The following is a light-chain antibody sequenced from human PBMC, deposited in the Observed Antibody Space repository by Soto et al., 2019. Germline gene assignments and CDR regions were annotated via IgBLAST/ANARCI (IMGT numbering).Light chain of an antibody. CDR2: WAS. CDR3: QQYYSTPRT. CDR1: QTVLYSSNNKNH. Sequence: DIVMTQSPDSLSVSLGERATINCKSSQTVLYSSNNKNHLAWYQQRPGQPPKLLFSWASTRESGVPDRFNASGSGTDFTLSIGSLQAEDVAVYYCQQYYSTPRTFGQGTKVDIK. V-gene: IGKV4-1*01. J-gene: IGKJ1*01.